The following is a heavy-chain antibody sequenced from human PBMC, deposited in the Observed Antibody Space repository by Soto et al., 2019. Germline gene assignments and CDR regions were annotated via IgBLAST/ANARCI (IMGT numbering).Heavy chain of an antibody. Sequence: SVKVSCKASGGTFSSYAISWVRQAPGQGLEWMGGIIPIFGTANYAQKFQGRVTITADESTSTDYMELSSLRSEDTAVYYCARGGSSGWPVYYYYGMDVWGQGTTVTVSS. CDR2: IIPIFGTA. D-gene: IGHD6-19*01. CDR3: ARGGSSGWPVYYYYGMDV. CDR1: GGTFSSYA. J-gene: IGHJ6*02. V-gene: IGHV1-69*13.